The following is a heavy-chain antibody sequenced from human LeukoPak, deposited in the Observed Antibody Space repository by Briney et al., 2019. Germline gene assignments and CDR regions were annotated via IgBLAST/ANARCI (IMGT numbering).Heavy chain of an antibody. J-gene: IGHJ3*02. Sequence: ETLSLTCTISGGSISSYYWSWIRQPPGKGLEWIGYIYYSGSTSYNPSLKSRVTILVDTSKNQFSLKLRSVTAADTAVYYCARHERDVSLDHAFDIWGQRTMVPVSS. D-gene: IGHD5-24*01. CDR3: ARHERDVSLDHAFDI. CDR2: IYYSGST. CDR1: GGSISSYY. V-gene: IGHV4-59*08.